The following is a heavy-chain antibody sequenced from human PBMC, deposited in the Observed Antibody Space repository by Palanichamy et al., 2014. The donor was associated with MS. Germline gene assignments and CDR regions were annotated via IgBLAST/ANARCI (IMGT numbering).Heavy chain of an antibody. CDR3: ARDSGSYLTRYYYYGMDV. CDR1: GFTFSDYY. D-gene: IGHD1-26*01. Sequence: QVRLVESGGGLVRPGGSLRLSCAASGFTFSDYYMSWIRQAPGKGLEWVSYISSSGSTIYYADSVKGRFTISRDNAKNSLYLQMNSLRAEDTAVYYCARDSGSYLTRYYYYGMDVWGQGTTVTVSS. CDR2: ISSSGSTI. V-gene: IGHV3-11*01. J-gene: IGHJ6*02.